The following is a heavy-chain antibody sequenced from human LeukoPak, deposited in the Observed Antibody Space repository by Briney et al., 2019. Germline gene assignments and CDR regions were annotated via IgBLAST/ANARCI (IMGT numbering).Heavy chain of an antibody. D-gene: IGHD2-2*01. J-gene: IGHJ5*02. V-gene: IGHV1-2*02. CDR3: ARVLMGIVVVPAAISNWFDP. CDR2: INPNSGGT. CDR1: GYTFTGYY. Sequence: ASVKVSCKASGYTFTGYYMHWVRQAPGQGHEWMGWINPNSGGTNYAQKFQGRVTMTRDTSISTAYMELSRLRSDDTAVYYCARVLMGIVVVPAAISNWFDPWGQGTLVTVSS.